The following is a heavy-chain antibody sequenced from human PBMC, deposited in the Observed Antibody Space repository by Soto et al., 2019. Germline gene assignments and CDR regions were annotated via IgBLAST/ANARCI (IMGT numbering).Heavy chain of an antibody. V-gene: IGHV3-23*01. Sequence: WGSLRLSCAASGSTFGSYAMSLVRQDQGNGLEWVSAISGCCGSTYSASSVYGRFTISSANSKTTLYLQMHRLRAEATAVYHCAKGPIPAAGTGYFDYWGKGHLVTVSS. CDR2: ISGCCGST. CDR1: GSTFGSYA. CDR3: AKGPIPAAGTGYFDY. D-gene: IGHD6-13*01. J-gene: IGHJ4*02.